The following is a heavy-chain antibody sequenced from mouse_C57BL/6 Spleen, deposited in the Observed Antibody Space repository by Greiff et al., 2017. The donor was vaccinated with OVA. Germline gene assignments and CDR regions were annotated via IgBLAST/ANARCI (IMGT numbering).Heavy chain of an antibody. Sequence: QVQLKQPGTELVKPGASVKLSCKASGYTFTSYWMHWVKQRPGQGLEWIGNINPSNGGTNYNEKFKSKATLTVDKSSSTAYMQLSSLTSEDSAVYYCARSFGDYDAWFAYWGQGTLVTVSA. CDR2: INPSNGGT. V-gene: IGHV1-53*01. J-gene: IGHJ3*01. CDR3: ARSFGDYDAWFAY. CDR1: GYTFTSYW. D-gene: IGHD2-4*01.